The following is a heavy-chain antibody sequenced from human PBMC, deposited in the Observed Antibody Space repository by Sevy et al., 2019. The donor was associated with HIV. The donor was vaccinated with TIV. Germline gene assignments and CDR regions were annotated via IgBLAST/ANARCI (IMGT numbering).Heavy chain of an antibody. CDR2: IYSGGST. Sequence: GGSLRLSCAASGFTVSSNYMSWVRQAPGKGLEWVSVIYSGGSTYYADSVKGRFTISRDNSKNTLYLQMNSLRAEDTAVYYCARGPSGGAQYQLLQYNSFDPWGQGTLVTVSS. J-gene: IGHJ5*02. D-gene: IGHD2-2*01. CDR3: ARGPSGGAQYQLLQYNSFDP. V-gene: IGHV3-53*01. CDR1: GFTVSSNY.